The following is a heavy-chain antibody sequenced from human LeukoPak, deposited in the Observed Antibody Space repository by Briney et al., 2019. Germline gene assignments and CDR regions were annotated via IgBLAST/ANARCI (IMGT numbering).Heavy chain of an antibody. CDR3: ARGVIDYGDYGGD. V-gene: IGHV3-48*04. Sequence: PGGSLRLSCAASGFTFSSYSMNWVRQAPGKGLEWVSYISSSSSTIYYADSVKGRFTISRDNAKNSLYLQMNSLRAEDTAVYYCARGVIDYGDYGGDWGQGTLVTVSS. CDR1: GFTFSSYS. CDR2: ISSSSSTI. D-gene: IGHD4-17*01. J-gene: IGHJ4*02.